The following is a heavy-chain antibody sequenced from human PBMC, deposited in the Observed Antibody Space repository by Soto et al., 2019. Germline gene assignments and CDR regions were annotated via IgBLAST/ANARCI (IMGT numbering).Heavy chain of an antibody. CDR2: AYWDDDN. J-gene: IGHJ4*02. D-gene: IGHD1-20*01. Sequence: QITLKESGPPLVKPTQTLTLTCSFSGFSLSTTGVGVGWIRQPPGKALEWLGFAYWDDDNRYSPSLKSRLTTTNATSRHQVVLTMTNMDPVDTAPYFCAPSRGGYNWDDAHFDYWGQGTLVPVSS. CDR1: GFSLSTTGVG. V-gene: IGHV2-5*02. CDR3: APSRGGYNWDDAHFDY.